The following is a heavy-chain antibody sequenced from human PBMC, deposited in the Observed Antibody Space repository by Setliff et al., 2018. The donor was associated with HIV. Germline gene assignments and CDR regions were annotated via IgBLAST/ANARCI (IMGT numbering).Heavy chain of an antibody. Sequence: GGSLRLSCAASGFTFSSYWMSWVRQAPGKGLEWVASIKEGGSEKYYVASVKGRFTMSRDNAKNSLYLQMNSLRADDTAVYYCARDRASVRDTIFGGAQYYYYMDVWGKGTTVTVSS. CDR2: IKEGGSEK. D-gene: IGHD3-3*01. CDR3: ARDRASVRDTIFGGAQYYYYMDV. V-gene: IGHV3-7*01. CDR1: GFTFSSYW. J-gene: IGHJ6*03.